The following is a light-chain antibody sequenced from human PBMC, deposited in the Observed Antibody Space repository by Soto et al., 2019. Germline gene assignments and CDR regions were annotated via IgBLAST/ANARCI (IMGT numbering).Light chain of an antibody. J-gene: IGKJ4*01. CDR3: QQYYITPLT. CDR2: WAG. Sequence: DIVMTQSPDSLAVSLGERATINCKSSQSVLYSTNNKNYLAWYQQKPGQPPKLLINWAGTRESGVTDRFSGSGSGTDFTLTISSLQAEDVAVYYCQQYYITPLTFGGGTKVEIK. V-gene: IGKV4-1*01. CDR1: QSVLYSTNNKNY.